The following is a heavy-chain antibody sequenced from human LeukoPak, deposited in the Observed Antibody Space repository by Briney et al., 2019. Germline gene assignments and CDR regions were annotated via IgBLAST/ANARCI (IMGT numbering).Heavy chain of an antibody. CDR1: GFTFSSYE. V-gene: IGHV3-48*03. Sequence: PGGSLSLSCAASGFTFSSYEMNWVRQAPGKGLEWVSKISSSGSAIYYADSVKGRFTISRDNAKSTLYLQMNSLRVEDTAVYYCARGGSLGCWGQGTLVTVSS. CDR3: ARGGSLGC. D-gene: IGHD6-19*01. CDR2: ISSSGSAI. J-gene: IGHJ4*02.